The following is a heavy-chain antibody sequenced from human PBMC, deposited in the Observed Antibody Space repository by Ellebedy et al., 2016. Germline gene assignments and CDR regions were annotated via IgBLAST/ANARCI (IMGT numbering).Heavy chain of an antibody. J-gene: IGHJ5*02. V-gene: IGHV1-69*13. CDR3: AREKVAVALNWFDP. CDR2: IIPIFGTA. Sequence: ASVKVSCNASGGTFSSYAISWVRQAPGQGLEWMGGIIPIFGTANYAQKFQGRVTITADESTSTAYMELSSLRSEDTAVYYCAREKVAVALNWFDPWGQGTLVTVSS. CDR1: GGTFSSYA. D-gene: IGHD6-19*01.